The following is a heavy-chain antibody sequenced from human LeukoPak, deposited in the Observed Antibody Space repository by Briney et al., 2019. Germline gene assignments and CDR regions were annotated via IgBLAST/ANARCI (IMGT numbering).Heavy chain of an antibody. CDR3: ARLGGASGRNWFDP. D-gene: IGHD3-10*01. V-gene: IGHV4-59*08. Sequence: SETLSLTCTVSGGSISSYYWSWIRQPPGKGLEWIGYIYYSGSTNYNPSLKSRVTISVDTSKNQFSLKLSSVTAADTAVYYCARLGGASGRNWFDPWGQGTLVTVSS. J-gene: IGHJ5*02. CDR2: IYYSGST. CDR1: GGSISSYY.